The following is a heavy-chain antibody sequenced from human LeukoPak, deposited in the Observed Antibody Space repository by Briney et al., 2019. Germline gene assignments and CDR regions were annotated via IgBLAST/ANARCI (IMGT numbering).Heavy chain of an antibody. V-gene: IGHV4-34*01. CDR1: GFTFSDHY. CDR3: ARLTTYYDSSGYYLDAFDI. CDR2: IYHSGKT. D-gene: IGHD3-22*01. Sequence: GSLRLSCAASGFTFSDHYMDWVRQAPGKGLEWIGEIYHSGKTNYNPSLKSRVIISVDKSKNHFSLKLNSVTAADTAVYYCARLTTYYDSSGYYLDAFDIWGQGTMVTVSS. J-gene: IGHJ3*02.